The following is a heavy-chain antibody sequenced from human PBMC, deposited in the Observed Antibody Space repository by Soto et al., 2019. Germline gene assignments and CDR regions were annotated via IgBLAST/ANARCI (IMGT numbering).Heavy chain of an antibody. D-gene: IGHD3-10*01. J-gene: IGHJ6*02. CDR2: IYHSGST. Sequence: SETLSLTCAVSGGSISSSNWWSWVRQPPGKGLGWIGEIYHSGSTNSNPSLKSRVTISVDKSKNQFSLKLSSVTAADTAVYYCARFTMVRGELGAKGYYYYGMDVWGQGTTVTVSS. CDR3: ARFTMVRGELGAKGYYYYGMDV. CDR1: GGSISSSNW. V-gene: IGHV4-4*02.